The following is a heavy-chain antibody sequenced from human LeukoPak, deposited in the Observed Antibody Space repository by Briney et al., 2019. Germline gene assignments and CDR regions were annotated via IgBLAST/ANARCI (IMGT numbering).Heavy chain of an antibody. D-gene: IGHD3-22*01. J-gene: IGHJ4*02. CDR2: INPNRGST. V-gene: IGHV1-46*01. CDR3: ARVTHYYFDSSGYIDY. CDR1: GYTFTSYY. Sequence: ASVKVSCKASGYTFTSYYMYWVRQAPGQGLEWMGIINPNRGSTSYAQKFQGRVTMTRDTSTSTVYMELSSLRSEDTAVYYCARVTHYYFDSSGYIDYWGQGTLVTVSS.